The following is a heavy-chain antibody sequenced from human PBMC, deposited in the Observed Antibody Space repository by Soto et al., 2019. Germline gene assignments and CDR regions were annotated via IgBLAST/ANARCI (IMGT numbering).Heavy chain of an antibody. J-gene: IGHJ4*02. CDR3: AKDLEDSSGWFDY. Sequence: QVQLVESGGGVVQPGRSLRLSCAASGFTFSSYGMHWVRQAPGKGLEWVAVISYDGSNKYYADSVKGRFTISRDNSKNTLYLQMNSLRAEDTAVYYCAKDLEDSSGWFDYWGQGTLVTVSS. CDR2: ISYDGSNK. V-gene: IGHV3-30*18. D-gene: IGHD6-19*01. CDR1: GFTFSSYG.